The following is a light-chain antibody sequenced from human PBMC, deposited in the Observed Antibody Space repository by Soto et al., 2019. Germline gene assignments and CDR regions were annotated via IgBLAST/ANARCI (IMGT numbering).Light chain of an antibody. Sequence: AIQMTQSPDSLSASVGDRVTIACRASQGIRNDLGWYQQKPGQAPKLLIYGTSTLKYGFSSRFSGSGSGTDFTLPISSLQPEDFGTYYCLQSYIYPLSFGGGTRVEIK. CDR1: QGIRND. V-gene: IGKV1-6*01. J-gene: IGKJ4*01. CDR3: LQSYIYPLS. CDR2: GTS.